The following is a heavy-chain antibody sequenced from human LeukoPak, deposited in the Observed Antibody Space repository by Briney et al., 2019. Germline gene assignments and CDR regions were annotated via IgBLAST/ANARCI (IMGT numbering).Heavy chain of an antibody. V-gene: IGHV4-59*01. Sequence: SETLSLTCTVSGGSISGYYWSWIRQPPGKGLEWIGYIYYSGSTNYSPSLKSRVTISVDTSKNQFSLKLSSVTAADTAVYYCAREGVSSSWYNWFDPWGQGTLVTVSS. J-gene: IGHJ5*02. CDR1: GGSISGYY. CDR2: IYYSGST. CDR3: AREGVSSSWYNWFDP. D-gene: IGHD6-13*01.